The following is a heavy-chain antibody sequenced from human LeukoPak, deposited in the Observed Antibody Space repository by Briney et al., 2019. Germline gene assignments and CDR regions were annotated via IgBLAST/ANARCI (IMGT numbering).Heavy chain of an antibody. CDR1: GGSITSYY. CDR3: ARHSIASDGARLFDY. CDR2: IYYSGYS. Sequence: PSETLSLTCTVSGGSITSYYWDWLRQPPGKGLEWIGYIYYSGYSNYNPSLKSRVSMSVDTSKNQFSLKLTSVTAADTAVYYCARHSIASDGARLFDYWGRGTLVTVSS. D-gene: IGHD2-21*01. J-gene: IGHJ4*02. V-gene: IGHV4-59*08.